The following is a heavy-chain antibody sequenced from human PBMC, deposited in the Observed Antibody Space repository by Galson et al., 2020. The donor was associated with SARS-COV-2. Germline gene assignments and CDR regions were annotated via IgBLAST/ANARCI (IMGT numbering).Heavy chain of an antibody. D-gene: IGHD3-22*01. CDR2: ISYDGNTK. Sequence: GESLKISCVASGFTFSNYAMHWVRQAPGKGLEWVAIISYDGNTKYEDSVKGRFTISRDNSKSTLYLQMNSLRPKDTGVYYCAKETADYDSSNFDFWGQGTLVTVSS. J-gene: IGHJ4*02. V-gene: IGHV3-30*18. CDR1: GFTFSNYA. CDR3: AKETADYDSSNFDF.